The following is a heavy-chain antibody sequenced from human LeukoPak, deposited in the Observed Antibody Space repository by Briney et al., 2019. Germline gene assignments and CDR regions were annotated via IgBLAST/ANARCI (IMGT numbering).Heavy chain of an antibody. V-gene: IGHV4-34*01. CDR2: INHSGST. CDR3: ARERHRYADY. D-gene: IGHD5-12*01. Sequence: GSLRLSCAASGFTFSNAWMNWVRQAPGKGLEWIGEINHSGSTNYNPSLKSRVTISVDTSKNQFSLKLSSVTAADTAVYYCARERHRYADYWGQGTLVTVSS. CDR1: GFTFSNAW. J-gene: IGHJ4*02.